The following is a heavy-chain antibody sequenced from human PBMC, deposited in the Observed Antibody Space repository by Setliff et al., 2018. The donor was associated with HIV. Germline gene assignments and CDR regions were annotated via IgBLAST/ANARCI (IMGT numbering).Heavy chain of an antibody. Sequence: SETLSLTCSFSGGSISSHYWSWIRQTPGKGLEWIATIYNSGNTVSNPSLKSRVTISVDTSKNQFSLTLNSVTAADTAVYFCARVEAKIRGATYGMDVWGQGTTVTVSS. CDR2: IYNSGNT. J-gene: IGHJ6*02. D-gene: IGHD3-10*01. CDR3: ARVEAKIRGATYGMDV. CDR1: GGSISSHY. V-gene: IGHV4-59*11.